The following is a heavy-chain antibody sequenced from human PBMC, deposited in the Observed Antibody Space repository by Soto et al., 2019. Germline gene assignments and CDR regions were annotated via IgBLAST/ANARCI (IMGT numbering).Heavy chain of an antibody. V-gene: IGHV3-74*01. Sequence: GGSLRLSCAASAFTFKNHWMHWVRQVPGKGPVWVSRINGDGSFTSYADAVKGRFTISRDNAKNTLSLQMNSLRAEDTAVYYCARETYYYGSGSYSWFDPWGQGTLVTVSS. CDR3: ARETYYYGSGSYSWFDP. CDR2: INGDGSFT. J-gene: IGHJ5*02. D-gene: IGHD3-10*01. CDR1: AFTFKNHW.